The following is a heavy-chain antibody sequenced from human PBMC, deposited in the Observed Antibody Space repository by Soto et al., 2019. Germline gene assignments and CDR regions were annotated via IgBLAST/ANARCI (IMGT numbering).Heavy chain of an antibody. Sequence: QVQLVQSGAEVKKPGSSVKVSCKASGATFNNYGISWVRQAPGQGLEWVGGLIPISGSATNTEFFRGRITITADTATSTAYMELSCLKSEDTAVYYCATQAVAGATGHGMDVWGQGTTVTVSS. J-gene: IGHJ6*02. CDR1: GATFNNYG. CDR3: ATQAVAGATGHGMDV. CDR2: LIPISGSA. V-gene: IGHV1-69*06. D-gene: IGHD6-13*01.